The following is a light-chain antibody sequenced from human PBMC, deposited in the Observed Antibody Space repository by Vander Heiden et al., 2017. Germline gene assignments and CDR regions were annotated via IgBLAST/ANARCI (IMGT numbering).Light chain of an antibody. Sequence: DIQMTQSPSFLSASVGDRVTITCRASQSMDKYLSWYQQKPGTAPKLLIYVASVLETGVPSNFRGSGSGTEFTLTISSLQPEDFATYYCQQSYSFPWTFGQGTKVEIK. CDR1: QSMDKY. CDR3: QQSYSFPWT. CDR2: VAS. J-gene: IGKJ1*01. V-gene: IGKV1-39*01.